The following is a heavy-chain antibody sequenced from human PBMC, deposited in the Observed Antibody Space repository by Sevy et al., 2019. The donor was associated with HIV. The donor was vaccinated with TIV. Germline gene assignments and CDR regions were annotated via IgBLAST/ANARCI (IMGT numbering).Heavy chain of an antibody. CDR1: GGSVSSGSYY. J-gene: IGHJ5*02. CDR2: IYYSGST. CDR3: ARAARSHFFGINWFDP. Sequence: SENLSLTCTVSGGSVSSGSYYWSWIRQPPGNGLEWIGYIYYSGSTNYNPSLKSRVTISVDTSKNQFSLKLSSVTAADTPVYYCARAARSHFFGINWFDPWGQGTPVTVSS. V-gene: IGHV4-61*01. D-gene: IGHD1-26*01.